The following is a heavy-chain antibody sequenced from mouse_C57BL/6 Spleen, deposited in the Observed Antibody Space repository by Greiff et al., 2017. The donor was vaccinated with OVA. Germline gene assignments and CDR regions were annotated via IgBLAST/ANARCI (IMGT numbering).Heavy chain of an antibody. D-gene: IGHD2-5*01. J-gene: IGHJ2*01. CDR3: ARAHSNYYYFDY. CDR2: ISDGGSYT. Sequence: EVNVVESGGGLVKPGGSLKLSCAASGFTFSSYAMSWVRQTPEKRLEWVATISDGGSYTYYPDNVKGRFTISRDNAKNNLYLQMSHLKSEDTAMYYCARAHSNYYYFDYWGQGTTLTVSS. CDR1: GFTFSSYA. V-gene: IGHV5-4*03.